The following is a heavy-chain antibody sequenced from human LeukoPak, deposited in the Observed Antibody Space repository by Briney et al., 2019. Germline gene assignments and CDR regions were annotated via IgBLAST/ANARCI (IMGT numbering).Heavy chain of an antibody. CDR3: ASLDSYYDILTGYCTFNDY. CDR1: GGSISSSSYY. V-gene: IGHV4-39*01. Sequence: PSETLSLTCTVSGGSISSSSYYWGWIRQPPGKGLEWIGSIYYSGSTYYNPSLKSRVTISVDTSKNQFSLKLSSVTAADTAVYYCASLDSYYDILTGYCTFNDYWGQGTLVTVSS. J-gene: IGHJ4*02. CDR2: IYYSGST. D-gene: IGHD3-9*01.